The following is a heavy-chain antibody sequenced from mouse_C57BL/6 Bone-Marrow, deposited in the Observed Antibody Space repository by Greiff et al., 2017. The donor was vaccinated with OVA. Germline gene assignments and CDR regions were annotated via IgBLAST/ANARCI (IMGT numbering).Heavy chain of an antibody. V-gene: IGHV5-17*01. D-gene: IGHD4-1*01. CDR1: GFTFSDYG. CDR3: AANCLDY. Sequence: EVKLVESGGGLVKPGGSLKLSCAASGFTFSDYGMHWVRQAPEKGLEWVAYISSGSSTIYYADTVKGRFTISRDNAKNTLFLQMTSLRSEDTSKYYCAANCLDYWGQGTTLTVSS. J-gene: IGHJ2*01. CDR2: ISSGSSTI.